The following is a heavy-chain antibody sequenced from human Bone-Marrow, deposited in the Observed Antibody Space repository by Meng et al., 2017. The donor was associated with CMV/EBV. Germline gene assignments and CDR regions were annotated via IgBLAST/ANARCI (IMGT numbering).Heavy chain of an antibody. J-gene: IGHJ6*02. CDR1: GFTFSSYA. CDR2: ISYDGSNK. Sequence: GGSLRLSCAASGFTFSSYAMHWVRQAPGKGLEWVAVISYDGSNKYYADSVKGRFTISRDNSKNTLYLQMNSLRAEDTAVYYCARGRIQLYYYYYYGMDVWGQGPTVTVSS. CDR3: ARGRIQLYYYYYYGMDV. V-gene: IGHV3-30*04. D-gene: IGHD5-18*01.